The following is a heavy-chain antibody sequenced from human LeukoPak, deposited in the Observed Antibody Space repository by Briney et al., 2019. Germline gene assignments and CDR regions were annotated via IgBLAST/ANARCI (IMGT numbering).Heavy chain of an antibody. CDR2: IIPNSGGT. V-gene: IGHV1-2*02. Sequence: ASLKVSCKASGYTFTDYYMHSVRQAPRQRLELLGWIIPNSGGTNYAQTFQGRVTMTRDTSISTAYMELSRLRSADTAMYYCARVMAAASTRLDYWGQGNLVTVSS. D-gene: IGHD6-13*01. CDR3: ARVMAAASTRLDY. J-gene: IGHJ4*02. CDR1: GYTFTDYY.